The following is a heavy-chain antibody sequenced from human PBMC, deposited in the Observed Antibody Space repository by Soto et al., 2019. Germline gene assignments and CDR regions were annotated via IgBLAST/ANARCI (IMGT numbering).Heavy chain of an antibody. V-gene: IGHV3-72*01. CDR1: GFTFSDHY. CDR2: IRNRANSHTT. J-gene: IGHJ4*02. CDR3: ATLERIVGGTWDY. Sequence: EVQLVESGGGLVQPGGSLRLSCAASGFTFSDHYMDWVRLSPGKGLEWVGRIRNRANSHTTVYAASVKGRFTISRDDSKNSVFLEMNSLKTEDTAVYYCATLERIVGGTWDYWGQGTLVTVSS. D-gene: IGHD1-26*01.